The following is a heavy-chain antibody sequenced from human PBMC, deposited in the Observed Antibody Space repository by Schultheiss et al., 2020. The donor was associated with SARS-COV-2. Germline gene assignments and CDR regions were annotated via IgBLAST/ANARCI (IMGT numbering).Heavy chain of an antibody. D-gene: IGHD2-15*01. J-gene: IGHJ3*02. CDR1: GGSFSGYY. Sequence: SETLSLTCAVYGGSFSGYYWSWIRQPPGKGLEWIGEINHSGSTNYNPSLKSRVTMSVDTSKNQFSLKLSSVTAADTAVYYCASGRSTWAFDIWGQGTMVTVSS. CDR2: INHSGST. CDR3: ASGRSTWAFDI. V-gene: IGHV4-34*01.